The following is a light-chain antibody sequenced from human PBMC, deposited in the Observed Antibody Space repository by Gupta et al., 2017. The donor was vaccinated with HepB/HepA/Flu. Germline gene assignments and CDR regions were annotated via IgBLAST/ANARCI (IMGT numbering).Light chain of an antibody. CDR1: QSISND. V-gene: IGKV1-39*01. CDR3: QQSDRTPPT. J-gene: IGKJ1*01. Sequence: DIQMTQSPSSLSASVGDRVTISCRASQSISNDLNWYQQKPGKAPKLLIYGASSLQSGVPSRFGGSGSGTDFTLTISSLQPEDFATYYCQQSDRTPPTFGQGTKVEVK. CDR2: GAS.